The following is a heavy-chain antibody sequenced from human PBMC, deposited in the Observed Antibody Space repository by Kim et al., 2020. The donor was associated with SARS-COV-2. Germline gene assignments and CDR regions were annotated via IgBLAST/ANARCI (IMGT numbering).Heavy chain of an antibody. J-gene: IGHJ2*01. V-gene: IGHV3-74*01. Sequence: ADSVKGRVTISRDNAKNTLYLQMNSLRAEDTAVYYCARESSVSGKFYSDLWGRGTLVTVSS. D-gene: IGHD6-25*01. CDR3: ARESSVSGKFYSDL.